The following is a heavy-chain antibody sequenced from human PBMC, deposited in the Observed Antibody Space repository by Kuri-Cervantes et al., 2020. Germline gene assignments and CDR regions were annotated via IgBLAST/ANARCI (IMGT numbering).Heavy chain of an antibody. V-gene: IGHV4-59*01. D-gene: IGHD2-2*01. CDR2: IYYSGST. J-gene: IGHJ3*02. CDR1: GGSISSYY. CDR3: ARAPGSRGVVPAAFDI. Sequence: GSLRLSCTVSGGSISSYYWGWIRQPPGKGLEWIGYIYYSGSTNYNPSLKSRVTISVDTSKNQFSLKLSSVTAADTAVYYCARAPGSRGVVPAAFDIWGQGTMVTVSS.